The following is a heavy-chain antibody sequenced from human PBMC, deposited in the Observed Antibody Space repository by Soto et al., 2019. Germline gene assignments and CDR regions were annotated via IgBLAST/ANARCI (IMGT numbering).Heavy chain of an antibody. V-gene: IGHV3-66*01. CDR3: ARTDYGDHGYFDY. CDR1: KFSVSSNY. CDR2: IYSGGST. Sequence: EVQLVESGGGLVQPGGSLRLSGAASKFSVSSNYMSWVRQAPGKGLEWVSVIYSGGSTYYADSVKGRFTISRDNSKNTLYLQMNSLRAEDTAVYYCARTDYGDHGYFDYWGQGTLVTVSS. J-gene: IGHJ4*02. D-gene: IGHD4-17*01.